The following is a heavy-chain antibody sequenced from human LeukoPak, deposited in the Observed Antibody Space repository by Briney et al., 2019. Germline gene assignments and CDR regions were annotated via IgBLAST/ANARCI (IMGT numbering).Heavy chain of an antibody. CDR3: ARGLGDSSGYYYSDY. Sequence: SVKVSCRTSGGTFSTYAISWVRQAPGQGLEWMGGIIPIFGTGNYAQKFQGRVTITADESTSTAYMELSSLRSEDTAVYYCARGLGDSSGYYYSDYWGQGTLVTVSS. J-gene: IGHJ4*02. D-gene: IGHD3-22*01. CDR1: GGTFSTYA. CDR2: IIPIFGTG. V-gene: IGHV1-69*13.